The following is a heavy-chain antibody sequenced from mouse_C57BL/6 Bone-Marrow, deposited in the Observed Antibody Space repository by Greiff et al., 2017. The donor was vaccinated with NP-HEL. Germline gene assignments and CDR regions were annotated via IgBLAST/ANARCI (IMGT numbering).Heavy chain of an antibody. V-gene: IGHV1-81*01. D-gene: IGHD4-1*01. CDR1: GYTFTSYG. Sequence: QVQLQQSGAELARPGASVKLSCKASGYTFTSYGISWVKQRTGQGLEWIGEIYPRSGNTYYNEKFKGKATLTADKSSSTAYMELRSLTSEDSAVYFCARGTGTYDDWGKGTTLTVSS. CDR3: ARGTGTYDD. CDR2: IYPRSGNT. J-gene: IGHJ2*01.